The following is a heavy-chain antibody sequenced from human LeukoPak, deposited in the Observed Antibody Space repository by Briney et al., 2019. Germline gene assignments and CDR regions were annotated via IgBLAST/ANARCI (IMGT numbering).Heavy chain of an antibody. CDR1: GFTFSSYA. CDR2: ISSNGGST. Sequence: GGSLRLSCSASGFTFSSYAMHWVRQAPGKGLEYVSAISSNGGSTYYADSVKGRFTISRDNSKNTLYLQMSSLRAEDTAVYYCVKDHSPDHGAGTGEYYFDYWGQGTLVTVSS. D-gene: IGHD6-19*01. CDR3: VKDHSPDHGAGTGEYYFDY. J-gene: IGHJ4*02. V-gene: IGHV3-64D*09.